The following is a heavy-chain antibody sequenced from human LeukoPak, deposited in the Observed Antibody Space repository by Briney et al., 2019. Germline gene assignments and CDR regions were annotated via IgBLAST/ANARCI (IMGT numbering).Heavy chain of an antibody. CDR3: ARWGYSYGYSEGYYYYYMDV. CDR2: INWNGGST. V-gene: IGHV3-20*04. CDR1: GFTFDDYG. Sequence: GGSLRLSCAASGFTFDDYGMSWVRQAPGKGLEWVSGINWNGGSTGYADSVKGRFTISRDNAKNSLYLQMNSLRAEDTALYYCARWGYSYGYSEGYYYYYMDVWGKGTTVTVSS. J-gene: IGHJ6*03. D-gene: IGHD5-18*01.